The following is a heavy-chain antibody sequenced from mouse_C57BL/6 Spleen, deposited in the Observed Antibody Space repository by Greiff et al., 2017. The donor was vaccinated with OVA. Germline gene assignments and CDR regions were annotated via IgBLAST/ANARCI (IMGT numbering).Heavy chain of an antibody. CDR1: GYTFTSYW. D-gene: IGHD1-1*01. J-gene: IGHJ1*03. CDR2: IHPNSGST. Sequence: QVQLQQPGAELVKPGASVKLSCKASGYTFTSYWMHWVKQRPGQGLEWIGMIHPNSGSTNYNEKFKSKATLTVDKSSSTAYMQLSSLTSEDSAVYYCARSGDYGSRRWYFDVWGTGTTVTVSS. CDR3: ARSGDYGSRRWYFDV. V-gene: IGHV1-64*01.